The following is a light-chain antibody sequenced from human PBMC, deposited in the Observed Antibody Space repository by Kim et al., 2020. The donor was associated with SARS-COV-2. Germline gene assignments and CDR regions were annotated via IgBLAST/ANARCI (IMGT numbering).Light chain of an antibody. CDR2: WAS. J-gene: IGKJ2*03. CDR3: QQYYSTPPS. CDR1: QTVLYNSNNKKY. V-gene: IGKV4-1*01. Sequence: RATLNCKSSQTVLYNSNNKKYLAWYKQKPGQAPKLLIYWASIRESGVSDRFSGSGSETDFTLTISSLQAEDVAVYYCQQYYSTPPSFGQGTKLEI.